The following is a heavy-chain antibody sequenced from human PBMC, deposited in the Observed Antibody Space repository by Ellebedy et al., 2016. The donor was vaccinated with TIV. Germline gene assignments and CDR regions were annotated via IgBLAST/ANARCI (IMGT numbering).Heavy chain of an antibody. CDR2: ISSSSSTI. Sequence: GESLKISCAASGFTFSSYSMNWVRQAPGKGLEWVSYISSSSSTIYYADSVKGRFTISRGNAKNSLYLQMNSLRDEDTAVYYCARVEGYCSGGSCYSAHLFDYWGQGTLVTVSS. CDR1: GFTFSSYS. CDR3: ARVEGYCSGGSCYSAHLFDY. V-gene: IGHV3-48*02. J-gene: IGHJ4*02. D-gene: IGHD2-15*01.